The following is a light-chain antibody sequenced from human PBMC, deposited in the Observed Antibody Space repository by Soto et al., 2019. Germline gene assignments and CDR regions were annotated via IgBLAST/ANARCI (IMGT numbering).Light chain of an antibody. Sequence: QAVVTQPPSVSGAPGQRVTISCTGTNSNIGAGYNVHWYQQLPGTAPKLLIYGNTNQPLGVPDRFSGSKSGTSGSLVITGLQVEDEAEYHCQSYDRSLHAPIFGGGTKLTVL. CDR2: GNT. CDR1: NSNIGAGYN. CDR3: QSYDRSLHAPI. J-gene: IGLJ2*01. V-gene: IGLV1-40*01.